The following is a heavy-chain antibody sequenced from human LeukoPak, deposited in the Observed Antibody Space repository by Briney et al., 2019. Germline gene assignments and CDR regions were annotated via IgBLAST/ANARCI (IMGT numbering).Heavy chain of an antibody. CDR1: GYIFTGYY. V-gene: IGHV1-2*02. CDR3: ARVDVDSSGWPPYFDY. J-gene: IGHJ4*02. CDR2: INPNSGGT. Sequence: ASVKVSCKASGYIFTGYYMHWVRQAPGQGLEWMGWINPNSGGTNYAQKFQGRVTMTRDTSISTAYMELSRLRSDDTAVYYCARVDVDSSGWPPYFDYWGQGTLVTVSS. D-gene: IGHD6-19*01.